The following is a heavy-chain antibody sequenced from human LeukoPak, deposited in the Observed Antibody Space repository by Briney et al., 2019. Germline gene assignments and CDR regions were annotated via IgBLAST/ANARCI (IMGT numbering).Heavy chain of an antibody. D-gene: IGHD6-19*01. J-gene: IGHJ4*02. Sequence: AASVKVSCKASGGTFSSYAISWVRQAPGQGLEWMGVIIPIFGTANYAQKFQGRVTITADESTSTAYMELSSLRSEDTAVYYCARHSGWYVFDYWGQGTLVTVSS. CDR3: ARHSGWYVFDY. CDR2: IIPIFGTA. CDR1: GGTFSSYA. V-gene: IGHV1-69*13.